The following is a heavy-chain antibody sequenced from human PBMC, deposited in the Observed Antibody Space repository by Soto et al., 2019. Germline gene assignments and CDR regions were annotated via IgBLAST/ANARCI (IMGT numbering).Heavy chain of an antibody. CDR3: TRGGVGTTGSCYF. D-gene: IGHD6-13*01. Sequence: VQVLESGGGLVQPGGSLRLSCSVSGFAFGGFTMTWVRQAPGKGLEWVSSISGSAARTYYADSVQGRFTISRDNSKSTLYLQMNSLRVEDTAEYYCTRGGVGTTGSCYFWGQGTLVAVSS. CDR2: ISGSAART. J-gene: IGHJ4*02. CDR1: GFAFGGFT. V-gene: IGHV3-23*01.